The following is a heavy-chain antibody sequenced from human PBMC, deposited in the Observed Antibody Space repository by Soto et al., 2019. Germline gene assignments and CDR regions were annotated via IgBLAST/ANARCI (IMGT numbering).Heavy chain of an antibody. D-gene: IGHD2-15*01. V-gene: IGHV3-30*18. Sequence: QVQLVESGGGVVQTGRSLRLSCAASGFTFSSYGMHWVRQAPGKGLGWWAVISYGGSNKYYADSVKGRFTISRDNSKNTLYLQMNSLRAEDTAVYYCAKDVDIVLPSYYYGMDVWGQGTTVTVSS. CDR1: GFTFSSYG. CDR2: ISYGGSNK. J-gene: IGHJ6*02. CDR3: AKDVDIVLPSYYYGMDV.